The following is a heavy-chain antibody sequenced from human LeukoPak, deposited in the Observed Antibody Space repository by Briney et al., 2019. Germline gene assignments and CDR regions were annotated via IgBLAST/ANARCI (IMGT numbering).Heavy chain of an antibody. CDR2: ISSSSSTI. CDR3: AKDGQYSSSSPYYFDY. D-gene: IGHD6-6*01. J-gene: IGHJ4*02. V-gene: IGHV3-48*01. CDR1: GFTFTSYG. Sequence: GGSLRLSCAASGFTFTSYGFHWVRQAPGKALEWVSYISSSSSTIYYADFVKGRFTISRDNAKNSLYLQMNSLRAEDTAVYYCAKDGQYSSSSPYYFDYWGQGTLVTVSS.